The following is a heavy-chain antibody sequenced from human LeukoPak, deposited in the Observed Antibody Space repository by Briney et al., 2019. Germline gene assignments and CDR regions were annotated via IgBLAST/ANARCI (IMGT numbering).Heavy chain of an antibody. D-gene: IGHD6-19*01. V-gene: IGHV6-1*01. Sequence: SQTLSLTCAIPGDSVSSNNAGWTWIRQSPSRGLEWLGRTYYRSKWYNDYAVSVKSRITISPDTSKNQFSLQLNSVTPEDTAVYYCARTVAGRLDYWGQGTLVTVSS. CDR1: GDSVSSNNAG. J-gene: IGHJ4*02. CDR2: TYYRSKWYN. CDR3: ARTVAGRLDY.